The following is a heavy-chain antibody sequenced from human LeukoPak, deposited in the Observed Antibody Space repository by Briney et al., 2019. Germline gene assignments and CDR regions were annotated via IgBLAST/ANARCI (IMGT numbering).Heavy chain of an antibody. Sequence: GGSLRLSCAASGFTFSSSWMHWGRQSPGKGLEWVSRISDDETHTGYADSVKGRFTISRDNAKNTLYLQMNSLRADDTAVYYCTRVFATGPSFDYWGQGTLVTVSS. J-gene: IGHJ4*02. CDR2: ISDDETHT. CDR1: GFTFSSSW. V-gene: IGHV3-74*01. CDR3: TRVFATGPSFDY. D-gene: IGHD3-9*01.